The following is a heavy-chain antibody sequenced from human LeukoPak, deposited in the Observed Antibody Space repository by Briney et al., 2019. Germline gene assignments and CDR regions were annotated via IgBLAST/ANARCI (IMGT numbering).Heavy chain of an antibody. CDR2: ISYDGSNK. V-gene: IGHV3-30*18. D-gene: IGHD2-2*02. J-gene: IGHJ4*02. Sequence: GGSLRLSCAGSGFTFSSYGMHWVRQAPGKGLEWVAVISYDGSNKYYADSVKGRFTISRDNSKNTLYLQMNSLRAEDTAVYYCAKGKVSVRYCSSTSCYTLDWGQGTLVTVSS. CDR3: AKGKVSVRYCSSTSCYTLD. CDR1: GFTFSSYG.